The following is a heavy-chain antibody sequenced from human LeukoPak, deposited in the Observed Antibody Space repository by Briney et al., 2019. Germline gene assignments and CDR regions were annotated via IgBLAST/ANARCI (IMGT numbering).Heavy chain of an antibody. CDR2: IYGGGTT. J-gene: IGHJ4*02. CDR3: ASGRPGYYFEL. D-gene: IGHD6-6*01. Sequence: PGGSLRLSCAASVFTVSSDYMSCVREAPGEGLEWVSDIYGGGTTYYADFVKGRFTISRDKSKNTLYLQMNRLRAEETAVYFCASGRPGYYFELWGGGTLVSV. CDR1: VFTVSSDY. V-gene: IGHV3-53*01.